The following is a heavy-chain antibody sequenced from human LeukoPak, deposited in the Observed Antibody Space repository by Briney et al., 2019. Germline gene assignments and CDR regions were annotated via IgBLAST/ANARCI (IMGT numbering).Heavy chain of an antibody. Sequence: SETLSLTCTVSGGSISSYYRSWIRQPPGKGLEWIASIYSSGSTYYNPSLKSRVTISVDTSKNQFSLKLSSVTAADTAVYYCARHNIFYDSSGYQNWFDPWGQGTQVTVSS. V-gene: IGHV4-59*05. D-gene: IGHD3-22*01. CDR2: IYSSGST. CDR1: GGSISSYY. J-gene: IGHJ5*02. CDR3: ARHNIFYDSSGYQNWFDP.